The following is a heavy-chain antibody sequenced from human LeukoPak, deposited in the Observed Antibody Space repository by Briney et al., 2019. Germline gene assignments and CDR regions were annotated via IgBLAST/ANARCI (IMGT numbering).Heavy chain of an antibody. CDR3: ARVLSYCSSTGCYTAFDY. V-gene: IGHV1-69*05. CDR1: GGTFSSYA. Sequence: GASMKVSCKASGGTFSSYAISWVRQAPGQGLEWMGGIIPIFGTANYAQKFQGRVTITTDESTSTAYMELSSLRSEDTAVYYCARVLSYCSSTGCYTAFDYWGQGTLVTVSS. J-gene: IGHJ4*02. D-gene: IGHD2-2*02. CDR2: IIPIFGTA.